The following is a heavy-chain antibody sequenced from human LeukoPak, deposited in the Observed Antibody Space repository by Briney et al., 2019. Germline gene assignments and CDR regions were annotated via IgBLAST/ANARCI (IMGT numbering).Heavy chain of an antibody. CDR1: GYTFTSYG. D-gene: IGHD2-2*01. CDR3: ARDLGYCSSTSWWTFDY. V-gene: IGHV1-18*01. CDR2: ISAYNGNT. J-gene: IGHJ4*02. Sequence: ASVKVSCKASGYTFTSYGISWVRQAPGQGLEWMGWISAYNGNTNYAQKLQGRVTMTTDTSTSTAYMELRSLRSDDTAVYYCARDLGYCSSTSWWTFDYWGQGTLVTVSS.